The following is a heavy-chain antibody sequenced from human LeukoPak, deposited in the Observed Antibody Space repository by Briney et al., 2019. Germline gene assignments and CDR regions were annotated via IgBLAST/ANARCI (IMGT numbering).Heavy chain of an antibody. J-gene: IGHJ4*02. CDR1: GFTFDDYG. CDR2: IWYDGSNK. V-gene: IGHV3-33*08. D-gene: IGHD7-27*01. CDR3: ARDRSWGSQCYFDY. Sequence: GGSLRLSCAASGFTFDDYGMSWVRQAPGKGLEWVGVIWYDGSNKIYAESVKGRFTISRDNSKNTLYLQMNSLRAEDTAVYYCARDRSWGSQCYFDYWGQGTLVTVSS.